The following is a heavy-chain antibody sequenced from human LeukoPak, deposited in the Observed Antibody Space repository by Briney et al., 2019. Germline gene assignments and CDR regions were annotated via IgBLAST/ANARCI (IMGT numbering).Heavy chain of an antibody. CDR2: ISSSSSYT. D-gene: IGHD1-1*01. J-gene: IGHJ4*02. CDR3: ARGTGTAAYFDY. Sequence: GGSLRLSCAASGFTFSDYYMSWIRQAPGKGLEWVSYISSSSSYTKYADSVKGRFTISRDNAKNSLYLQVNSLRAEDTAVYYCARGTGTAAYFDYWGQGTLVTVSS. CDR1: GFTFSDYY. V-gene: IGHV3-11*06.